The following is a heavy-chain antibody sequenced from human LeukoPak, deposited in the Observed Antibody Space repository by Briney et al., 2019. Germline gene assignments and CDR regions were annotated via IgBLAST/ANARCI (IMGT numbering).Heavy chain of an antibody. J-gene: IGHJ6*02. CDR1: GFTFSDYY. V-gene: IGHV3-11*05. Sequence: GGSLRLSCAASGFTFSDYYMSWIRQAPGKGLEWVSYISSSSSHTEYADSVKGRFTISRDNAKNSLYLQMNSLRAEDTAVYYCARGSRQQLVRRYYYYGMDVWGQGTTVTVSS. CDR3: ARGSRQQLVRRYYYYGMDV. D-gene: IGHD6-13*01. CDR2: ISSSSSHT.